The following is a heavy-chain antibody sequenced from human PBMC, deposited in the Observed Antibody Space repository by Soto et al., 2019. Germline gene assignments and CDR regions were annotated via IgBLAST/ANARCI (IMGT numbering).Heavy chain of an antibody. V-gene: IGHV3-21*01. CDR1: GFTFSSYS. CDR3: ARMGSVTTFSWSDYSYGMDV. J-gene: IGHJ6*02. D-gene: IGHD4-17*01. Sequence: ESGGGLVKPGGSLRLSCAASGFTFSSYSMNWVRQAPGKGLEWVSSISSSTSYIYYADSVKGRFTISRDNAKNSLYLQMNSLRAEDTAVYYCARMGSVTTFSWSDYSYGMDVWGQGTTVTVSS. CDR2: ISSSTSYI.